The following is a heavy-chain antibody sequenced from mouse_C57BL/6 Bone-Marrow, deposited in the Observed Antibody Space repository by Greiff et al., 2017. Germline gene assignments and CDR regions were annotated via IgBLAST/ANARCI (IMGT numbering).Heavy chain of an antibody. CDR3: ASAYYCGSPFAY. Sequence: VQRVESGPGLVAPSQSLSITCTVSGFSLTSYGVDWVRQSPGKGLEWLGEIWGVGSTNYNSAPKSRLSISKDNSKSQVFLKMNSLQTDDTAMYYCASAYYCGSPFAYWGQGTLVTVSA. V-gene: IGHV2-6*01. CDR1: GFSLTSYG. J-gene: IGHJ3*01. D-gene: IGHD1-1*01. CDR2: IWGVGST.